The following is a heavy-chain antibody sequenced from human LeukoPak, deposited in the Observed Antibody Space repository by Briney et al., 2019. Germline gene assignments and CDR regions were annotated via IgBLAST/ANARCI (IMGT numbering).Heavy chain of an antibody. CDR3: ARGARIVGATYNWFDP. V-gene: IGHV1-2*02. CDR2: INPNSGGT. D-gene: IGHD1-26*01. CDR1: GYTFTGYY. J-gene: IGHJ5*02. Sequence: ASVKVSCKASGYTFTGYYMHWVRQAPGQGLEWMGWINPNSGGTNYAQKFQGRVTMTRDTSISTAYMELSRLRSDATAVYYCARGARIVGATYNWFDPWGQGTLVTVSS.